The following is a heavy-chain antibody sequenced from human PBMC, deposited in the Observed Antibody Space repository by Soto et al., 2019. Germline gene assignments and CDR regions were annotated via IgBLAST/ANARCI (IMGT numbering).Heavy chain of an antibody. D-gene: IGHD2-15*01. CDR1: GFTFSDYY. V-gene: IGHV3-11*01. J-gene: IGHJ4*02. Sequence: GGSLRLSCAAAGFTFSDYYMSWIRQAPGKGLEWVSYISSSGSTIYYADSVKGRFTISRDNAKNSLYLQMNSLRAEDTAVYYCARVVVVGSGGSCYYDYWGQGTLVTVSS. CDR2: ISSSGSTI. CDR3: ARVVVVGSGGSCYYDY.